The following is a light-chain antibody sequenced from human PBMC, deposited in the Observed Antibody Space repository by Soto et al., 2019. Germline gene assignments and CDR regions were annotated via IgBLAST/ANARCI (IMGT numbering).Light chain of an antibody. CDR1: QSISIY. CDR2: AAS. CDR3: QHSGRSLVYT. Sequence: DIQMTQSPSSLSASVGDRVTITCRASQSISIYLNRYQQKPGKAPKFLFYAASTLQSGVPSRFSGSGSGTDFTLTISSLQHEDFATYYCQHSGRSLVYTFGQGTKLEIK. J-gene: IGKJ2*01. V-gene: IGKV1-39*01.